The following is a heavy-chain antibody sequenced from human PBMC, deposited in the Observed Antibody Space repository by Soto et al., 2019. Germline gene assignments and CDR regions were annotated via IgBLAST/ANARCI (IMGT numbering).Heavy chain of an antibody. V-gene: IGHV1-18*01. CDR3: ARDVLLGGWYQNWFDP. D-gene: IGHD6-19*01. J-gene: IGHJ5*02. CDR2: ISAYNGNT. CDR1: GYTFTSYG. Sequence: QVQLVQSGAEVKKPGASVKVSCKASGYTFTSYGISWVRQAPGQGLEWMGWISAYNGNTNYAQKLQGRVTMTTDTXTXXAYMELRSLRSDATAVYYCARDVLLGGWYQNWFDPWGQGTLVTVSS.